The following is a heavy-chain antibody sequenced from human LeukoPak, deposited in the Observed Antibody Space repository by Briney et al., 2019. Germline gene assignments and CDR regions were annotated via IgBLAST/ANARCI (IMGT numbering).Heavy chain of an antibody. J-gene: IGHJ5*02. CDR1: GFTFSSYW. CDR3: ASEPPPGIAVAEVDWFDP. CDR2: INSDGSST. Sequence: QPGGSLRLSCAASGFTFSSYWMHWVRQAPGKGLVWVSRINSDGSSTSYADSVKGRFTISRDNAKNTLYLQMNSLRAEDTAVYYCASEPPPGIAVAEVDWFDPWGQGTLVTVSS. D-gene: IGHD6-19*01. V-gene: IGHV3-74*01.